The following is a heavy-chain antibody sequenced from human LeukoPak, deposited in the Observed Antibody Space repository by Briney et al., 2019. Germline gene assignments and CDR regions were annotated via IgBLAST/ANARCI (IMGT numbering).Heavy chain of an antibody. Sequence: GGSLRLSCAASGFTFSSYSMNWVRQAPGKGLEWVSSISSSSSYIYYADSVKGRFTISRDNAKNSLYLQMNSLRAEDTAVYYCARVNEALDAFDIWGQGTMVTVSS. V-gene: IGHV3-21*01. CDR1: GFTFSSYS. CDR2: ISSSSSYI. CDR3: ARVNEALDAFDI. D-gene: IGHD6-6*01. J-gene: IGHJ3*02.